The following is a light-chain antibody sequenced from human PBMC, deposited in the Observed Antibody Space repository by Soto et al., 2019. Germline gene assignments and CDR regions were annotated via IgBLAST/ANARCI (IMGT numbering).Light chain of an antibody. CDR1: ISDIGSHNY. CDR2: EVR. Sequence: QSALTQPASVSGSPGESITVSCSGSISDIGSHNYVSWYRQYPGEAPRLLIYEVRYRPSGVSSRFSGSKSGTTASLTISGLQAADEADYYCASYLTSSPLEVFGTGTKLTVL. V-gene: IGLV2-14*01. J-gene: IGLJ1*01. CDR3: ASYLTSSPLEV.